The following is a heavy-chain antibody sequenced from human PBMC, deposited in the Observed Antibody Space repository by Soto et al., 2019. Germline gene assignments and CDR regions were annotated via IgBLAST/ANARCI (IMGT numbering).Heavy chain of an antibody. CDR3: AKLKEA. CDR2: ITSSGAGT. D-gene: IGHD3-16*01. V-gene: IGHV3-23*01. CDR1: GFTLSAYV. Sequence: GGSLRLACAASGFTLSAYVMSWVRQAPGKGLEWVSSITSSGAGTYYADSVKGRFTVSGDNSKNTVYLQMNSLRDEDTAVYYCAKLKEAWRQGTLVTVAS. J-gene: IGHJ5*02.